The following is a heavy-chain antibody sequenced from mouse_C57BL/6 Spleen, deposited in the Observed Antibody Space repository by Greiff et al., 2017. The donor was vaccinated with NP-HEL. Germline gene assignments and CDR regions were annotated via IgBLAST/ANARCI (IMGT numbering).Heavy chain of an antibody. CDR1: GYTFTSYW. J-gene: IGHJ1*03. Sequence: QVQLQQSGAELVKPGASVKLSCKASGYTFTSYWMQWVKQRPGQGLEWIGEIDPSDSYTNYNQKFKGKATMTGNTSSTTAYMQLSSLPSKDSAVYYCARFYCGSSYGRYFDVWGTGTTVTVSS. CDR3: ARFYCGSSYGRYFDV. D-gene: IGHD1-1*01. V-gene: IGHV1-50*01. CDR2: IDPSDSYT.